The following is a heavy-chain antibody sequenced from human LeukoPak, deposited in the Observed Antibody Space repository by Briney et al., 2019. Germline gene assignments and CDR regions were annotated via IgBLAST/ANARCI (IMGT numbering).Heavy chain of an antibody. D-gene: IGHD3-10*01. V-gene: IGHV4-59*11. CDR3: ARLGMVRGKHDY. Sequence: PSETLILTCTRSGDAISSHYWSWIRQPPGKGLELFSYVSDSGTTNYNPSLKSRVTISVDTSKIQFSLKLSSVTAADTAVYYCARLGMVRGKHDYWGQGTLVTVSS. CDR1: GDAISSHY. CDR2: VSDSGTT. J-gene: IGHJ4*02.